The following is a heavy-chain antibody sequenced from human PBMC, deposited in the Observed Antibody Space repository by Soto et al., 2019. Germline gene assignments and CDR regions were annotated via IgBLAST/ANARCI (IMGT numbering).Heavy chain of an antibody. CDR3: AREVGAPKWRFYY. D-gene: IGHD1-26*01. V-gene: IGHV3-23*01. CDR2: ISGGGGST. J-gene: IGHJ4*02. Sequence: EVQLLESGGGLVQPGGSLRLSSASSGFTFSSYAMSWVRQSPGKGMEWVSAISGGGGSTSYADSVKGRFTISRDNSNTALYLHINSLRAEDSAVYYCAREVGAPKWRFYYWGPGTLVTVSS. CDR1: GFTFSSYA.